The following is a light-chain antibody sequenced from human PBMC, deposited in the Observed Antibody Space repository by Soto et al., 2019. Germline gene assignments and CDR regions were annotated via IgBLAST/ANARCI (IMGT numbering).Light chain of an antibody. CDR2: NSS. J-gene: IGKJ1*01. Sequence: ILMSQSPSSLSASVGDRVTITCRASQDLDKWLAWYQQKPGKAPNLLIYNSSTLREGVPSRFIGVGSGTDYILTISDLQPYDFGTYYCQQYSSYWTFGQGTMVEIK. CDR3: QQYSSYWT. V-gene: IGKV1-5*03. CDR1: QDLDKW.